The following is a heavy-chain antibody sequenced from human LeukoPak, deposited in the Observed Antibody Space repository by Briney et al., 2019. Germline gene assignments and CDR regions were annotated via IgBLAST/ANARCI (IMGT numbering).Heavy chain of an antibody. CDR3: ARGQLDWFLDF. V-gene: IGHV1-18*01. Sequence: GASVKVSCKASGYTFTKFGFNWVRQAPGQGLEWMGWISSSNGKTNYAQKFQGRVTMTTDTSTTTAFMELRSLRSDDTAVYYCARGQLDWFLDFWGHGTLVTVSS. CDR2: ISSSNGKT. J-gene: IGHJ2*01. CDR1: GYTFTKFG. D-gene: IGHD3-10*01.